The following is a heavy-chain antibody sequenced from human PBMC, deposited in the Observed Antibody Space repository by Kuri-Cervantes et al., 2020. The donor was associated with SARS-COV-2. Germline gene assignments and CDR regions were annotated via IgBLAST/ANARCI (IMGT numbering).Heavy chain of an antibody. CDR3: ARGARPSSIAARWWRVYYMDV. CDR1: GYTFTNYC. V-gene: IGHV1-46*01. D-gene: IGHD6-6*01. Sequence: ASVKVSCKASGYTFTNYCIHWVRQAPGHGLEWMGVINPSGGSTSYAQKFQGRVTMTRDTSTTTVYMELRSLRSDDTAVYYCARGARPSSIAARWWRVYYMDVWGKGTTVTVSS. CDR2: INPSGGST. J-gene: IGHJ6*03.